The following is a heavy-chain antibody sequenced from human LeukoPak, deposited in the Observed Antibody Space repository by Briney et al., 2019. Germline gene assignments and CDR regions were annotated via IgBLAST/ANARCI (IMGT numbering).Heavy chain of an antibody. V-gene: IGHV4-4*07. CDR1: GGSISSYY. CDR3: ARHYDYVWGSYRYEDY. J-gene: IGHJ4*02. D-gene: IGHD3-16*02. CDR2: IYTSGST. Sequence: SETLSLTCTVSGGSISSYYWSWIRQPAGKGLDWIGRIYTSGSTNYNPSLKSRVTMSVDTSKNQFSLKLSSVTAADTAVYYCARHYDYVWGSYRYEDYWGQGTLVTVSS.